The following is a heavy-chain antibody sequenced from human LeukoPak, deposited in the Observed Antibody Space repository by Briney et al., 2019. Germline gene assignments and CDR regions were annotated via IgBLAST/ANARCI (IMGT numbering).Heavy chain of an antibody. CDR2: IYTSGST. J-gene: IGHJ3*02. Sequence: PSETLSLTCTVSGGSISSSSYYWSWIRQPAGKGLEWIGRIYTSGSTNYNPSLKSRVTISVDTSKNQFSLKLSSVTAADTAVYYCARSMVVISVFDIWGQGTMVTVSS. CDR3: ARSMVVISVFDI. V-gene: IGHV4-61*02. D-gene: IGHD4/OR15-4a*01. CDR1: GGSISSSSYY.